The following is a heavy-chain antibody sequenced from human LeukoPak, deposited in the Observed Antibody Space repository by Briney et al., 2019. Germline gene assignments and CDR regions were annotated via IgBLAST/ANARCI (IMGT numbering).Heavy chain of an antibody. CDR1: GYTFTGYY. J-gene: IGHJ6*03. CDR3: ARGPSITMVRGGQWYYYMDV. V-gene: IGHV1-2*02. CDR2: INPNSGGT. Sequence: SVKVSCKASGYTFTGYYMHWVRQAPGQGLEWMGWINPNSGGTNYAQKFQGRVTMTRDTSTNTVYMELSSLRSEDTAVYYCARGPSITMVRGGQWYYYMDVWGKGTTVTISS. D-gene: IGHD3-10*01.